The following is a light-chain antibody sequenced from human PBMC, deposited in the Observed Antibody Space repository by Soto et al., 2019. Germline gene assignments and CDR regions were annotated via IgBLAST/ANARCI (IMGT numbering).Light chain of an antibody. Sequence: QSVLTQPASVSGSPGQSITISCTGTSSDVGTYNHVSWYQQHPGKAPQLIIYEVSNRPSGLSNRFSASKSGNTASLTISGLQAEDQADYYCCSLTTSSTLVFGPGTKVTVL. CDR3: CSLTTSSTLV. J-gene: IGLJ1*01. V-gene: IGLV2-14*01. CDR1: SSDVGTYNH. CDR2: EVS.